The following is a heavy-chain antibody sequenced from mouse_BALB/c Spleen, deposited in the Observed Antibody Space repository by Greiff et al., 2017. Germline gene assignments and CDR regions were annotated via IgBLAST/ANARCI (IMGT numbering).Heavy chain of an antibody. J-gene: IGHJ4*01. D-gene: IGHD2-4*01. Sequence: QVQLKQSGPGLVRPSQSLSITCPVSGFSLTSYCVHWVRQSPGKGLEWLGVIWSGGRTDYNAAFISRLSISNDNSKSQVFFKMNSLRANDTDIFFCARTPDDYYYAMDYWGQGTSVTVSS. CDR2: IWSGGRT. V-gene: IGHV2-2*02. CDR3: ARTPDDYYYAMDY. CDR1: GFSLTSYC.